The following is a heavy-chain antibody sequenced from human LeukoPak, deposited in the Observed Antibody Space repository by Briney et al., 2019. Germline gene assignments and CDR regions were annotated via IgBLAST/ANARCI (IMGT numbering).Heavy chain of an antibody. CDR1: GFTFSSYG. J-gene: IGHJ4*02. CDR2: ISGSGGST. Sequence: PGGTLRLSCAASGFTFSSYGMSWVRQAPGKRLEWVSAISGSGGSTYYADSVKGRFTISRDNSKNTLYLQMNSLRAEDTAVYYCAKGPSRDGYNYFNYWGQGTLVTVSS. CDR3: AKGPSRDGYNYFNY. V-gene: IGHV3-23*01. D-gene: IGHD5-24*01.